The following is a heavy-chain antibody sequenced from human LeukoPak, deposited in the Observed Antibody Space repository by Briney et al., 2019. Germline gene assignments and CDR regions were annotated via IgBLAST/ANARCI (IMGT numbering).Heavy chain of an antibody. CDR3: ARSSGGGPTRGGFDY. CDR1: GYNFTNYW. V-gene: IGHV5-51*01. CDR2: IYPGDSDT. J-gene: IGHJ4*02. Sequence: GESLKISCKGSGYNFTNYWIAWVRQMPGKGLEWMGIIYPGDSDTRYSPSFQGQVTISVDKSISTAYLQWSSLKASDTAMYYCARSSGGGPTRGGFDYWGQGTLVTVSS. D-gene: IGHD1-26*01.